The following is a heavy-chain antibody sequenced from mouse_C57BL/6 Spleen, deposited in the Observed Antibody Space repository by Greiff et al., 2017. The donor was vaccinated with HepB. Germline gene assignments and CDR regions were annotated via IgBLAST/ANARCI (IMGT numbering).Heavy chain of an antibody. Sequence: VQLQQPGAELVKPGASVKLSCKASGYTFTSYWMQWVKQRPGQGLEWIGEIDPSDSYTNYNQKFKGKATLTVDTSSSTAYMQLSSLTSEDSAVYYCARGDRWFAYWGQGTLVTVSS. J-gene: IGHJ3*01. CDR2: IDPSDSYT. D-gene: IGHD3-3*01. CDR3: ARGDRWFAY. V-gene: IGHV1-50*01. CDR1: GYTFTSYW.